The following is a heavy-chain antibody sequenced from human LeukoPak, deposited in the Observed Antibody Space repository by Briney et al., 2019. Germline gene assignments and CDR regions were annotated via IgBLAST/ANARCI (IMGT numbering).Heavy chain of an antibody. D-gene: IGHD5-12*01. J-gene: IGHJ4*02. CDR1: GFTFVDYA. CDR2: ISWNSGSI. Sequence: GGSLRLSCAASGFTFVDYAMHWVRQAPGKGLEWVSGISWNSGSIGYAASVRGRFTISRDNAKNSLYLQMNSLRAEDTALYYCAKRGRLRGYSGYDPAPIDYWGQGTLVTVSS. CDR3: AKRGRLRGYSGYDPAPIDY. V-gene: IGHV3-9*01.